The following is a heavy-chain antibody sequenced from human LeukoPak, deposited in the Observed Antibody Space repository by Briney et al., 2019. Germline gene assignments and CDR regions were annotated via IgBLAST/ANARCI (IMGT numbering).Heavy chain of an antibody. CDR2: IYHSGST. CDR1: GYSISSGYY. V-gene: IGHV4-38-2*01. CDR3: ARLVVITTFDWFDP. J-gene: IGHJ5*02. D-gene: IGHD3-22*01. Sequence: SETLSLTCAVSGYSISSGYYWGWIRQPPGKGLEWIGSIYHSGSTYYNPSLKSRVTMSVDTSKNQFSLKLTSVTAADTAVYYCARLVVITTFDWFDPWGQGTLVTVSS.